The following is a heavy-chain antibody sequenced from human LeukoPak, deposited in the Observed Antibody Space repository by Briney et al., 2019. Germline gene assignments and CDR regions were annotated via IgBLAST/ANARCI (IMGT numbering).Heavy chain of an antibody. J-gene: IGHJ4*02. CDR3: ARGWGYSSSSYFDY. Sequence: PSETLSLTCTVSGGSISSYYWSWIRQPAGKGLEWIGRIYTSGSTNYNPSLKSRVTMSVDTSKNQFSLKLSSVTAADTAVYYCARGWGYSSSSYFDYWGRGTLVAVSS. V-gene: IGHV4-4*07. CDR2: IYTSGST. D-gene: IGHD6-6*01. CDR1: GGSISSYY.